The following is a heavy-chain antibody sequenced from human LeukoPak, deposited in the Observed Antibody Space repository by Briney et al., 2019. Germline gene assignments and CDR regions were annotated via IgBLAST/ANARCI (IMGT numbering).Heavy chain of an antibody. V-gene: IGHV3-20*04. CDR1: GFTFDDYG. CDR3: ARGGGSYYTVDY. J-gene: IGHJ4*02. D-gene: IGHD1-26*01. CDR2: INWNGGRT. Sequence: GGSLRLSCVASGFTFDDYGMSWVRQAPGKGLEWVSGINWNGGRTGYADSVKGRFTISRDNAKNSLYLQMNSPRAEDTALYYCARGGGSYYTVDYWGQGTLVTVSS.